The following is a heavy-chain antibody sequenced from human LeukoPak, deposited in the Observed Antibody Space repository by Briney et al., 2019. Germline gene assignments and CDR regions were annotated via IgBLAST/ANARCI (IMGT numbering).Heavy chain of an antibody. CDR2: MNPNSGNT. J-gene: IGHJ4*02. V-gene: IGHV1-8*02. CDR1: GYTFTSYY. D-gene: IGHD5-18*01. Sequence: GASVKVSCKASGYTFTSYYMHWVRQATGQGLEWMGWMNPNSGNTGYAQKFQGRVTMTRNTSISTAYMELSSLRSEDTAVYYCARGQTKWIQLTYTYWGQGTLVTVSS. CDR3: ARGQTKWIQLTYTY.